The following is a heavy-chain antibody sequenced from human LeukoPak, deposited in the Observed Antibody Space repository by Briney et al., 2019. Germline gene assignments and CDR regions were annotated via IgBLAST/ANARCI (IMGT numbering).Heavy chain of an antibody. CDR1: GFTFSSSS. CDR3: ARDWGYYYYYGMDV. V-gene: IGHV3-21*01. J-gene: IGHJ6*02. D-gene: IGHD3-16*01. CDR2: ISSSSSYI. Sequence: GGSLRLSCAASGFTFSSSSMNWVRQAPGKGLEWVSSISSSSSYIYYADSVKGRFTISRDNAKNSLYLQMNSLRAEDTAVYYCARDWGYYYYYGMDVWGQGTTVTVSS.